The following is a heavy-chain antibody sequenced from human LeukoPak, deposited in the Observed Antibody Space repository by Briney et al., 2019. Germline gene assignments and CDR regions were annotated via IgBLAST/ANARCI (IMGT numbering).Heavy chain of an antibody. V-gene: IGHV3-30*18. Sequence: PGGSLRLSCAASGFTFSSYGMHWVRQAPGKGLEWVAVISYDGSNKYYADSVKGRFTISRDNSENTLYLQMNSLRAEDTAVYYCAKDEGGYSGYDPTNWFDPWGQGTLVTVSS. J-gene: IGHJ5*02. CDR3: AKDEGGYSGYDPTNWFDP. CDR2: ISYDGSNK. D-gene: IGHD5-12*01. CDR1: GFTFSSYG.